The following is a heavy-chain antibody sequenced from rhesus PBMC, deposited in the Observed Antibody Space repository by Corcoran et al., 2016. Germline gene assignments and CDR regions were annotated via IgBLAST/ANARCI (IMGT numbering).Heavy chain of an antibody. CDR2: IGGSSGST. Sequence: QVQLQESGPGLVKPSETLSLTCAVSGYSISSGYGGCWIRQPPGKGLEWVGYIGGSSGSTNFNPSLKSRVTISKDTSKNQFSLKLNSVTAADTAVYYCARRGVHAGGNFDFWGQGALVTVSS. D-gene: IGHD3-34*01. J-gene: IGHJ1*01. CDR1: GYSISSGYG. V-gene: IGHV4-127*01. CDR3: ARRGVHAGGNFDF.